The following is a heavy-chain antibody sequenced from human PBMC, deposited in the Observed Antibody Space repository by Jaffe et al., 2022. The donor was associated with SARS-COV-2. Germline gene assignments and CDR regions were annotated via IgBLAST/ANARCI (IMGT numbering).Heavy chain of an antibody. CDR3: ARSTAAGSSAFYGMDV. Sequence: QLQLQESGPGLVKPSETLSLTCTVSGASVGSSSYFWVWIRQPPGKGLEWIGTIYYSGSAYYNPSLKSRVTISVDTSKNQFSLKLNSVTAADTAVYYCARSTAAGSSAFYGMDVWGQGTTVTVSS. CDR2: IYYSGSA. V-gene: IGHV4-39*01. J-gene: IGHJ6*02. CDR1: GASVGSSSYF. D-gene: IGHD6-13*01.